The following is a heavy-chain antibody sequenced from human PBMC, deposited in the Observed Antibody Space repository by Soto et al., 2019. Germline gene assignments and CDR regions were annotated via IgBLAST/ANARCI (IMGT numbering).Heavy chain of an antibody. CDR2: IYHSGST. Sequence: PSETLSLTCAVSGGSISSGGYSWSWIRQPPGKGLEWIGYIYHSGSTYYNPSLESRVTISVDRSKNQFSLKLSSVTAADTAVYYCAAGGGLPRYYWGQGTLVTVSS. CDR3: AAGGGLPRYY. CDR1: GGSISSGGYS. V-gene: IGHV4-30-2*01. D-gene: IGHD5-12*01. J-gene: IGHJ4*02.